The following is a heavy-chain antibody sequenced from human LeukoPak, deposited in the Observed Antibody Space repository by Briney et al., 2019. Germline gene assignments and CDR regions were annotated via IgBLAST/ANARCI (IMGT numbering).Heavy chain of an antibody. J-gene: IGHJ4*02. V-gene: IGHV3-21*04. CDR2: ISSRSSYI. Sequence: PGGSLRLSCAASGFTFSSHSMNWVRQAPGERLEWVSSISSRSSYIYYADSVKGRFTISRDDAKNSLFLQMNSLRAEDTALYYCAKDISAAGGWGQGTLVTVSS. CDR3: AKDISAAGG. CDR1: GFTFSSHS. D-gene: IGHD6-25*01.